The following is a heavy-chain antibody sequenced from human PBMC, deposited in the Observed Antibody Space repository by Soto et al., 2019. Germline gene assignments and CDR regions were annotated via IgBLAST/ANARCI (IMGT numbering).Heavy chain of an antibody. Sequence: QVQLVESGGGVVQPGRSLRLSCAASGFTFSSYGMHWVRQAPGKGLEWVAVIWYDGSNKYYADSVKGRFTISRDNSKNTLYMQMNSLRAEDTAVYYCAREAEENGYPSVADYWGQGTLVTVSS. J-gene: IGHJ4*02. D-gene: IGHD5-12*01. CDR3: AREAEENGYPSVADY. CDR1: GFTFSSYG. V-gene: IGHV3-33*01. CDR2: IWYDGSNK.